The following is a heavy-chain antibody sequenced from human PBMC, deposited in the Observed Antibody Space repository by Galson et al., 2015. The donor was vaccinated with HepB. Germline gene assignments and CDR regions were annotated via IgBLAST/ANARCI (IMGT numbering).Heavy chain of an antibody. CDR2: IWYDGNKK. CDR1: GFTFSSYG. Sequence: SLRLSCAASGFTFSSYGMHWVRQAPGKGLEWVAVIWYDGNKKKYPDSVKGRFTISRDNPKNTLYLEMNSLRAEDTAVYYCARDRPTFYYMDVWGKGTTVTVSS. CDR3: ARDRPTFYYMDV. V-gene: IGHV3-33*01. J-gene: IGHJ6*03.